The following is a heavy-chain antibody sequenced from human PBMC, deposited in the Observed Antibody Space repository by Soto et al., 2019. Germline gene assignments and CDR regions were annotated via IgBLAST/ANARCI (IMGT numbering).Heavy chain of an antibody. J-gene: IGHJ5*02. CDR1: GDTFSNYA. CDR3: AKDGGREGFFGNWFDP. D-gene: IGHD2-15*01. Sequence: QVQLVQSGAEVKKPGSSVKDSCKASGDTFSNYAITWVQEAPGQGLQWLGRIIPIFGTRDYAQKFQGRVTISADESTTTAYMELSSLRSDDTAVYYCAKDGGREGFFGNWFDPWGQGTLVTVSS. CDR2: IIPIFGTR. V-gene: IGHV1-69*15.